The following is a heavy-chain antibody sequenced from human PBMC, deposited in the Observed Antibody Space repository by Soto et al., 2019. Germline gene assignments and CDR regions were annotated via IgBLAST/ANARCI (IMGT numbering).Heavy chain of an antibody. D-gene: IGHD5-12*01. V-gene: IGHV3-74*01. CDR3: ARDRAYSAYDF. CDR2: IKNEGRST. CDR1: GFTVSRYG. J-gene: IGHJ4*02. Sequence: EVQLVESGGGLVQPGGSLRLSCAVSGFTVSRYGMHWVRQAPGKGLVWVSRIKNEGRSTTYADSVKGRFTISRDNAKNAPYLQMITMRAEDTAVYYCARDRAYSAYDFWGQGTLVTVSS.